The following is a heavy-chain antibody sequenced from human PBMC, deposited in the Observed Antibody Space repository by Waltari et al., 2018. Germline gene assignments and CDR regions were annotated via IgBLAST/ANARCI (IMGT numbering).Heavy chain of an antibody. J-gene: IGHJ6*03. V-gene: IGHV3-30*18. CDR1: GFTFSDYG. CDR2: IWHDGSNK. Sequence: QVQLVESGGGVVQPGRSLRLSCAASGFTFSDYGMHLVRQTPGKGLEWVAVIWHDGSNKYYADSVKGRFTISRDNSKNPLYLQMNSLRPEDTAMYFCAKDTGRYYYYMDVWGKGTTVTVSS. CDR3: AKDTGRYYYYMDV. D-gene: IGHD4-17*01.